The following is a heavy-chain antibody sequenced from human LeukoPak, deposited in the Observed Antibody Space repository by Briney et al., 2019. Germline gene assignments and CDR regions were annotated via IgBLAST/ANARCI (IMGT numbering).Heavy chain of an antibody. J-gene: IGHJ4*02. Sequence: GGSLRLSCAASGFTFSSYAMHWVRQAPGKGLEYVSAISSNGGSTYYANSVKGRFTISRDNSKNTLYLQMGSLRAEDMAVYYCARVLRGFDYWGQGTLVTVSS. V-gene: IGHV3-64*01. CDR1: GFTFSSYA. CDR2: ISSNGGST. CDR3: ARVLRGFDY. D-gene: IGHD2-15*01.